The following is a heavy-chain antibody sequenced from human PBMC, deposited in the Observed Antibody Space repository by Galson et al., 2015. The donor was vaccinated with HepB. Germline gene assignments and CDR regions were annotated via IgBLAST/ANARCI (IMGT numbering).Heavy chain of an antibody. Sequence: CAISGDSVSSRTASWNWIRQSPSRGPEWLGRTYYRSKWYNEYATSVGGRININPDTTENHFSLHLNSVTPVDTAIYYCARAWTSRPSTRQTDHFDYWGQGTLVTVSS. CDR2: TYYRSKWYN. CDR3: ARAWTSRPSTRQTDHFDY. V-gene: IGHV6-1*01. J-gene: IGHJ4*02. D-gene: IGHD1-1*01. CDR1: GDSVSSRTAS.